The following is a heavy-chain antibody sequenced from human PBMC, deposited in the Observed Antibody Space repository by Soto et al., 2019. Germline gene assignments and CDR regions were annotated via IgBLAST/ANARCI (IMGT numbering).Heavy chain of an antibody. CDR3: VRDQKYFRVNGNWFDS. CDR1: GYTSSDFG. Sequence: SVKVSCEASGYTSSDFGISWVRQAPVQGLEWMGWVSGNNGASNPAPKVQGRITMTLDTSTGVSYMALRSLRSDDTAIYYCVRDQKYFRVNGNWFDSWGQGTLVTVSS. D-gene: IGHD2-2*01. J-gene: IGHJ5*01. CDR2: VSGNNGAS. V-gene: IGHV1-18*04.